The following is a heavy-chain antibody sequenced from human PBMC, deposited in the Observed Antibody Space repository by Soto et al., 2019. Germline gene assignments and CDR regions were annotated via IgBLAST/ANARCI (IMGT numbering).Heavy chain of an antibody. Sequence: LSLTCAVYGGSFSGYYWSWIRQPPGKGLEWIGEINHSGSTNYNPSLKSRVTISVDTSKNQFSLKLSSVTAADTAVYYCARGPDIVVGKGMDVWGQGTTVTVSS. CDR1: GGSFSGYY. V-gene: IGHV4-34*01. D-gene: IGHD2-2*01. CDR2: INHSGST. CDR3: ARGPDIVVGKGMDV. J-gene: IGHJ6*02.